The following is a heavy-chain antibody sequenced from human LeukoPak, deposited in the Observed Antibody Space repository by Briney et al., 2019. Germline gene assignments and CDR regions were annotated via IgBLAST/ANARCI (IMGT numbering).Heavy chain of an antibody. V-gene: IGHV3-48*01. D-gene: IGHD4-23*01. Sequence: PGGSLRLSCAASGFTFSTYGMNWVRQAPGKGLEWVSYISSSTIYYADSVKGRFTISRDNAKSSLYLQMNSLRAEDTAVYYCVRDVGLRWTDYWGQGTLVTVSS. CDR1: GFTFSTYG. CDR2: ISSSTI. CDR3: VRDVGLRWTDY. J-gene: IGHJ4*02.